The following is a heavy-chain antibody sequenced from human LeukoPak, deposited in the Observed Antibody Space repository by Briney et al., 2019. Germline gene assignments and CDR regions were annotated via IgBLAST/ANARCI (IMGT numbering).Heavy chain of an antibody. D-gene: IGHD3-22*01. V-gene: IGHV3-73*01. CDR3: LSGYYYVDY. J-gene: IGHJ4*02. CDR1: GFTFSGSA. CDR2: IRSKANSYAT. Sequence: GGSLRLSCAASGFTFSGSAMHWVRQASGKGLEWVGRIRSKANSYATAYAASVKGRFTISRDDSKNTAYLQMNSLRAEDTAVYYALSGYYYVDYWGQGTLVTVSS.